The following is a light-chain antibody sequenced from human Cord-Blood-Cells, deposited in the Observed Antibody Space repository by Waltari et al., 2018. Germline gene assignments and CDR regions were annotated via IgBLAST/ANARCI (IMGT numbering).Light chain of an antibody. CDR1: QSVSSN. Sequence: EIVMTQSPATLSVSPGERATLSCRASQSVSSNLAWYQQKPGQAPRLLIYGASTRGTGIPARFSGSGSGTEFTLTISSLQSEDFAVYYCQQYNNWPPTFGGGTKVEIK. CDR3: QQYNNWPPT. V-gene: IGKV3-15*01. CDR2: GAS. J-gene: IGKJ4*01.